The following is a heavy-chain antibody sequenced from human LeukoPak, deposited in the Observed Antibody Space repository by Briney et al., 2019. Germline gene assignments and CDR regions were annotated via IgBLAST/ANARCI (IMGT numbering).Heavy chain of an antibody. Sequence: PSEALSVTSFVPGGSISISIYYSGWIRQPPGEWMEWLGSIYYAGNNYYDPSLKGRVTISIDKAKNQLSLKLSSVTAADTAVYYCARHGEINCDSSYDWRFDYWGTVTLVTV. CDR2: IYYAGNN. D-gene: IGHD5-12*01. J-gene: IGHJ4*02. CDR3: ARHGEINCDSSYDWRFDY. V-gene: IGHV4-39*01. CDR1: GGSISISIYY.